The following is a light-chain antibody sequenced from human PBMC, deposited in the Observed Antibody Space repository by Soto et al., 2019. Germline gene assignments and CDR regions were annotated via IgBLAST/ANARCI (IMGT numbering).Light chain of an antibody. V-gene: IGKV3-11*01. CDR2: DAS. J-gene: IGKJ1*01. CDR3: QQRGNWPRT. Sequence: ELVLTHSPATLSLSPGERATLSCRASQSVSSYLAWYQQKPGQAPRLLIYDASKRATGIAARFSGSGSGTDFTLTISNLVPEDFAVYYCQQRGNWPRTFGQGTKVDIK. CDR1: QSVSSY.